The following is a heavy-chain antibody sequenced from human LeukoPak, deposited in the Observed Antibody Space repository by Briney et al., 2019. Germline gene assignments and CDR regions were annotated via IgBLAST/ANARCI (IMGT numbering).Heavy chain of an antibody. V-gene: IGHV3-7*01. CDR2: IDLDGSET. CDR1: GFTFSNYA. Sequence: GGSLRLSCAASGFTFSNYAMNWVRQAPGKGLEWVANIDLDGSETYYVDSVKGRFTVSRDNARNSLSLQMNSLRAEDTAVYYCARDRAQMATILLSDYFDYWGQGTLVTVSS. J-gene: IGHJ4*02. CDR3: ARDRAQMATILLSDYFDY. D-gene: IGHD5-24*01.